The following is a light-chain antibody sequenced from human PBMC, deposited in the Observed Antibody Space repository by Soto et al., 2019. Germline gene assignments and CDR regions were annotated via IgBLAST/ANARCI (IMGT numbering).Light chain of an antibody. CDR3: QQYCSTWYT. Sequence: DIVMTQSPDSLAVSLGERATINCKSSQSVLYSSNNKNYLAWYQQKPGQPPKLLIYWASTRESGVPDRFSGSGSGTDFTLTISSLQAEDVAVYYCQQYCSTWYTFGQGTKLEIK. V-gene: IGKV4-1*01. CDR2: WAS. CDR1: QSVLYSSNNKNY. J-gene: IGKJ2*01.